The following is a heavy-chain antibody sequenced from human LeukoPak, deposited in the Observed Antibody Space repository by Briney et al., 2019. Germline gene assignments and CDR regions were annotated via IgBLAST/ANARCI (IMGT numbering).Heavy chain of an antibody. CDR3: ARRLTQYDCFDP. V-gene: IGHV6-1*01. D-gene: IGHD2-2*01. Sequence: SQTLSLTCAISGDSVSNHIVAWNWIRQSPSRGLEWLGRTYYTSRSKWYYDYAVAVKSRISINPDTSRNQFSLQLTSVTPEDTAVYYCARRLTQYDCFDPWGQGILVTVSS. CDR2: TYYTSRSKWYY. CDR1: GDSVSNHIVA. J-gene: IGHJ5*02.